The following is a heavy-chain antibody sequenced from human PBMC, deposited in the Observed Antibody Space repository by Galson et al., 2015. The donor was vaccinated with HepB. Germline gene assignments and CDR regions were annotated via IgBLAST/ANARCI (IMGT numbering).Heavy chain of an antibody. CDR1: GFTLSRYW. Sequence: SLRLSCAASGFTLSRYWMHWVRQAPGKGLVWVSRIDGVGSSTSYADSVKGRFTVSRDNVKNTLYLQMNSLRDEDTAVYYCATSRTFDYWGQGTLVTVSS. J-gene: IGHJ4*02. CDR2: IDGVGSST. D-gene: IGHD6-13*01. V-gene: IGHV3-74*01. CDR3: ATSRTFDY.